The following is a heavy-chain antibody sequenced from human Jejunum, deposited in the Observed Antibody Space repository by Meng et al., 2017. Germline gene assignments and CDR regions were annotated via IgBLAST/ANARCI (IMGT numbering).Heavy chain of an antibody. V-gene: IGHV4-30-4*01. Sequence: QVQLQGSGPGLGKPSQTLSPTCTVSGGSISSGDYYWSWIRQPPGKGLEWIGYIHYRGSTYYKPSLKSRLTISVDTSRKQFSLRLSSVTAADTAVYYCARRIRGGSYLGWGQGTLVTVS. D-gene: IGHD1-26*01. J-gene: IGHJ4*02. CDR3: ARRIRGGSYLG. CDR2: IHYRGST. CDR1: GGSISSGDYY.